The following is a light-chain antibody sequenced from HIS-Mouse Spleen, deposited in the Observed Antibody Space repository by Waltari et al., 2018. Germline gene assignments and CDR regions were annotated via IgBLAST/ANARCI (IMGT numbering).Light chain of an antibody. CDR1: SSNIGSNY. J-gene: IGLJ2*01. CDR2: RNN. V-gene: IGLV1-47*01. Sequence: QSVLTQPPSASGTPGQRVTIPCSGSSSNIGSNYVSWYQQPPGTAPKLLIYRNNQRPSGVPDRFSGSKSGTSASLAISGLRSEDEADYYCAAWDDSLSGPRVFGGGTKLTVL. CDR3: AAWDDSLSGPRV.